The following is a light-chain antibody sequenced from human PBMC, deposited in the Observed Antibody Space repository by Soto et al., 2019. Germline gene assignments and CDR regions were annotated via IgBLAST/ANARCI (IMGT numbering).Light chain of an antibody. J-gene: IGKJ4*01. V-gene: IGKV3-15*01. CDR2: AAS. CDR3: QPYNNWPLT. CDR1: QRVSNH. Sequence: ELVSTQSPGTLSLTPGERATLSCRASQRVSNHFAWYQQKPGQAPRLLIYAASTRAAGVPARFSGSRSGPEFTLTINSLQSEDFAIYYCQPYNNWPLTFGGGTKVDI.